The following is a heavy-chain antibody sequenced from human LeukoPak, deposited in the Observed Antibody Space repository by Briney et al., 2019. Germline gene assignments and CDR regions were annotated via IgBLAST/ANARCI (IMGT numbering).Heavy chain of an antibody. Sequence: PSETLSLTCAISVYSIIAGYFWGWSRQSPVKGLEWIGSVHHTGSDYYNPSLKSRVTIAIDTSKNHFSLNLTSVTAADTAVFFCARVIGTATHVPDAFDLWGQGILVTVSS. CDR3: ARVIGTATHVPDAFDL. V-gene: IGHV4-38-2*01. CDR1: VYSIIAGYF. J-gene: IGHJ3*01. D-gene: IGHD3-16*02. CDR2: VHHTGSD.